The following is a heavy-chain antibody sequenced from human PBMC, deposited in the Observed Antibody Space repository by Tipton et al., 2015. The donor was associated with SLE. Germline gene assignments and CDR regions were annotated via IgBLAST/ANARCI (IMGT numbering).Heavy chain of an antibody. CDR2: INSDGSST. CDR1: GFSFSSYW. J-gene: IGHJ4*02. V-gene: IGHV3-74*01. CDR3: ARRVIATDFDY. D-gene: IGHD2-21*01. Sequence: SLRLSCAASGFSFSSYWMHWVRQAPGKRLVWVSRINSDGSSTSYADSVKGRFTISRDNAKNTLFLHMNSLSAEDTAVYYCARRVIATDFDYWGQGTLVTVSS.